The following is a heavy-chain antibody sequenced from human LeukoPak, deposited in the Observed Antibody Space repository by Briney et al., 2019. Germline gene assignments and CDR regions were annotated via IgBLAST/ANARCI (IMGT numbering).Heavy chain of an antibody. CDR3: TTDLIAHYGDYVV. Sequence: ASVKVSCKASGGTFSSYATSWVRQAPGQGLEWMGIINPSGGSTSYAQKFQGRVTMTRDMSTSTVYMELSSLRSEDTAVYYCTTDLIAHYGDYVVWGQGTLVTVSS. D-gene: IGHD4-17*01. J-gene: IGHJ4*02. V-gene: IGHV1-46*01. CDR2: INPSGGST. CDR1: GGTFSSYA.